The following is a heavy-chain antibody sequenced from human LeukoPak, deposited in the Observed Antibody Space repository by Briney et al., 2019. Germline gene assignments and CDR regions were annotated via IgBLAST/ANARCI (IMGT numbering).Heavy chain of an antibody. J-gene: IGHJ4*02. V-gene: IGHV3-23*01. CDR1: GFTFSSYA. Sequence: TGGSLRLSCAAPGFTFSSYAMSWVRQAPGKGLEWVSSITTSGGTTYYADSVKGRFSISRDNSKNTLYLQMNSLRAEDTAVYYCAKVLVIRGSIEYWGQGTLVTVSS. D-gene: IGHD2-21*01. CDR3: AKVLVIRGSIEY. CDR2: ITTSGGTT.